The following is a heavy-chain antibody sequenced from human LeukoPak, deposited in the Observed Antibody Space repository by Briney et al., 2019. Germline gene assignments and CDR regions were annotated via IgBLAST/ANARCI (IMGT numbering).Heavy chain of an antibody. CDR2: IHSSSSTI. D-gene: IGHD3-10*01. CDR1: GYSLSSYC. Sequence: GESLRLSCAVSGYSLSSYCMDWVRQAPGKGLEWVSYIHSSSSTIYYAASVSRRFTISSDNAKNQLYLQINILRAEATAVYYCARGPPYGSGSDFFDYWGQGTLVTVSS. J-gene: IGHJ4*02. CDR3: ARGPPYGSGSDFFDY. V-gene: IGHV3-48*04.